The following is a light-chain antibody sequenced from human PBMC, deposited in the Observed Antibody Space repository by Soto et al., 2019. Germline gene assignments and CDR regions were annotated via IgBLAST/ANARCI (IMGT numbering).Light chain of an antibody. Sequence: EIVLTQSPATLSLSPGKTATLSCRASQSVSSFLPWYQQKPGLAPRLLIYDTSTRAGGIPVRFSASGSGTDFTLTISSLEPDDFAVYYCQQRSNWPLTFGGGTKVEIK. J-gene: IGKJ4*01. CDR2: DTS. V-gene: IGKV3-11*01. CDR1: QSVSSF. CDR3: QQRSNWPLT.